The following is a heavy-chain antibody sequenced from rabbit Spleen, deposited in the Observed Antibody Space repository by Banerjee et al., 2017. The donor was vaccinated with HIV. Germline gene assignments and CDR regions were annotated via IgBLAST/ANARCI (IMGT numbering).Heavy chain of an antibody. V-gene: IGHV1S40*01. D-gene: IGHD4-2*01. CDR2: IDSRSSGVT. J-gene: IGHJ4*01. CDR1: GLDFSSSYW. CDR3: ARDLFSAVSGGL. Sequence: QSLEESGGDLVKPGASLTLTCTASGLDFSSSYWICWVRQAPGKGLEWIACIDSRSSGVTHYASWARGRFTVSTTSSTTVTLQMTSLTAADTATYFCARDLFSAVSGGLWGPGTLVTV.